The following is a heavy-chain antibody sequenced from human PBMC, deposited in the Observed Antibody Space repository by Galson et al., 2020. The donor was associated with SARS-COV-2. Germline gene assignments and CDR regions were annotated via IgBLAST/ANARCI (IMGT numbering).Heavy chain of an antibody. Sequence: SETLSLTCTVSGGSISSGDYYWSWIRQPPGKGLEWIGYIYYSGSTYYNPSLKSRVTISVDTSKNQFSLKLSSVTAADTAVYYCARDNWNYVAFDYWGQGTLVTVSS. CDR3: ARDNWNYVAFDY. CDR2: IYYSGST. D-gene: IGHD1-7*01. CDR1: GGSISSGDYY. J-gene: IGHJ4*02. V-gene: IGHV4-30-4*01.